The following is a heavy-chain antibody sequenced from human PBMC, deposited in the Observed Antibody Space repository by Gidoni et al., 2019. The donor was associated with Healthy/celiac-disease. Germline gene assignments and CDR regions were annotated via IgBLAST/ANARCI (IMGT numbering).Heavy chain of an antibody. D-gene: IGHD3-22*01. CDR1: GFTFSSYA. CDR3: AKDRRSNYYDSSGYFFD. Sequence: EVQLLESGGGLVQPGGSLRLSCAASGFTFSSYAMSWVRQAPGKGLEWVSAISGSGGSTYYADSVKGRFTISRDNSKNTLYLQMNSLRAEDTAVYYCAKDRRSNYYDSSGYFFDWGQGTLVTVSS. V-gene: IGHV3-23*01. J-gene: IGHJ4*02. CDR2: ISGSGGST.